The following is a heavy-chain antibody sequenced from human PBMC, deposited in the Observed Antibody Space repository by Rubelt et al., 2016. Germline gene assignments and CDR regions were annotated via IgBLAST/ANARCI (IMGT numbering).Heavy chain of an antibody. J-gene: IGHJ4*02. CDR3: ATNY. V-gene: IGHV3-15*07. Sequence: EVQLVESGGDLVKPGGSLRLSCAASGFTFSNTWLNWVRQAPGKGLEWVGRMKSNSDGGRTDYAASVKGRFSISRDDSKNKLYLQMNSLKTEDTAMYYCATNYWGQGTLVTVAS. CDR2: MKSNSDGGRT. CDR1: GFTFSNTW.